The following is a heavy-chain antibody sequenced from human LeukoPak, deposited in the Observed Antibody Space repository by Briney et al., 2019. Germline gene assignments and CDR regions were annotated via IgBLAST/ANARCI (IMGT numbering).Heavy chain of an antibody. Sequence: GGSLRLSCAASGFTFSSYAMHWVHQAPGKGLEWVAVISYDGSNKYYADSVKGRFTISRDNSKNTLYLQMNSLRAEDTAVYYCARDRGYDSSFLDYWGQGTLVTVSS. J-gene: IGHJ4*02. CDR3: ARDRGYDSSFLDY. CDR1: GFTFSSYA. CDR2: ISYDGSNK. D-gene: IGHD5-12*01. V-gene: IGHV3-30-3*01.